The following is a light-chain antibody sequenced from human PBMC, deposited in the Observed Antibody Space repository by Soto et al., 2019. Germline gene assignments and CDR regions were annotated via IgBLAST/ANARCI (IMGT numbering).Light chain of an antibody. J-gene: IGLJ1*01. V-gene: IGLV2-23*02. CDR2: EVS. CDR1: SSDVWRYNL. Sequence: SVLTQPASVSGSPGQSITLSCPGNSSDVWRYNLVSWFQQHPGKAPKLIIYEVSKRPSGLSNRFSGSKSGNTASLTISGLQAEDEADYYCCSYAGGSTSNYVFGTGTKVTVL. CDR3: CSYAGGSTSNYV.